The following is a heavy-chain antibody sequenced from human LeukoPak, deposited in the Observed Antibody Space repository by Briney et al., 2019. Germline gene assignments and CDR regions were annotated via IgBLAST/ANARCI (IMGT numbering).Heavy chain of an antibody. D-gene: IGHD2-8*01. CDR1: GFTFSSYA. CDR2: ISYDGSNK. CDR3: ARGRTGYCTNGVCDEPYSYYYMDV. V-gene: IGHV3-30*04. J-gene: IGHJ6*03. Sequence: GGSLRLSCAASGFTFSSYAMHWVRQAPGKGLEWVAVISYDGSNKYYADSVKGRFTISRDNSKNTLYLQMNSLRAEDTAVYYCARGRTGYCTNGVCDEPYSYYYMDVWGKGTTVTVSS.